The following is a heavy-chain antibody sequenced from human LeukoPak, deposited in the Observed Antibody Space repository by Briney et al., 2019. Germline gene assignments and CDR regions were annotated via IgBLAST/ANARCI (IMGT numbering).Heavy chain of an antibody. CDR1: GYTFDDYA. V-gene: IGHV3-9*01. CDR3: AKGAYSSGWYHFDY. Sequence: PGGSLRLSCAASGYTFDDYAMHWVRHAPGKGLEWLSGISWNSGSIDYADSVKGRFTISRDNAKNSLYLQMNSLRAEDTALYYCAKGAYSSGWYHFDYWGQGTLVTVSS. CDR2: ISWNSGSI. J-gene: IGHJ4*02. D-gene: IGHD6-19*01.